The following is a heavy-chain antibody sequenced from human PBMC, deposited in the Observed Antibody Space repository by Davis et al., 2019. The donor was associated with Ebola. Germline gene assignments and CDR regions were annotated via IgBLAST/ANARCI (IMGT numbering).Heavy chain of an antibody. V-gene: IGHV3-7*03. J-gene: IGHJ5*02. CDR1: GFTFSSYW. Sequence: GESLKISCAASGFTFSSYWMSWVRQAPGKGLEWVANIKQDGSEKYYVDSVKGRFTISRDNAKNSLYLQMNSLRAEDTAVYYCARENGDYDALRKYNWFDPWGQGTLVTVSS. D-gene: IGHD4-17*01. CDR2: IKQDGSEK. CDR3: ARENGDYDALRKYNWFDP.